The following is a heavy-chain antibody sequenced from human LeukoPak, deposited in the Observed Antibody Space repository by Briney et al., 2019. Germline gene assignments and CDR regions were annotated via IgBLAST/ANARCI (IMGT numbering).Heavy chain of an antibody. J-gene: IGHJ4*02. CDR1: GGSISSYY. CDR3: ARDFDDILTGYSLD. CDR2: IYTSGST. V-gene: IGHV4-4*07. D-gene: IGHD3-9*01. Sequence: PSETLSLTCTVSGGSISSYYWSWIRQPAGKGLEWIGRIYTSGSTNYNPSLKSRVTMSVDTSKNQFSLKLSSVTAADTAVYYCARDFDDILTGYSLDWGQGTLVTVSS.